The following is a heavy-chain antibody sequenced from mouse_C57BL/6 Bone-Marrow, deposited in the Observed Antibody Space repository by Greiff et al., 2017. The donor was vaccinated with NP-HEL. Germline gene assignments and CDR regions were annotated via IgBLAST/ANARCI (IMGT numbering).Heavy chain of an antibody. Sequence: EVKLMESGGDLVKPGGSLKLSCAASGFTFSSYGMSWVRQTPDKRLEWVATISSGGSYTYYPDSVKGRFTISRDNAKNTLYLQMSSLKSEDTAMYYCARRDYGSSLFDYWGQGTTLTVSS. J-gene: IGHJ2*01. CDR2: ISSGGSYT. CDR1: GFTFSSYG. CDR3: ARRDYGSSLFDY. V-gene: IGHV5-6*02. D-gene: IGHD1-1*01.